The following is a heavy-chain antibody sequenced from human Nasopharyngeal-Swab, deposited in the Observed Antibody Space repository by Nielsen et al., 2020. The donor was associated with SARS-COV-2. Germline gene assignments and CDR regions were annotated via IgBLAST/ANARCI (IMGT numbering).Heavy chain of an antibody. J-gene: IGHJ4*02. V-gene: IGHV4-61*02. D-gene: IGHD3-22*01. Sequence: SETLSLTCTVSGGSISSGSYYWSWIRQPAGKGLEWTGRIYTCGSTNYNPSLKSRVTISVETSKNQFSLKLSSVTAADTAVYYCARVYYDSSGYREDWGQGTLVTVSS. CDR3: ARVYYDSSGYRED. CDR1: GGSISSGSYY. CDR2: IYTCGST.